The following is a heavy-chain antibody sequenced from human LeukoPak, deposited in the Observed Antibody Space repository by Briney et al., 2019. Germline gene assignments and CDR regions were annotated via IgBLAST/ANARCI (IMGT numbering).Heavy chain of an antibody. CDR2: ISYDGSNK. CDR1: GFTFSSYA. Sequence: PGRSLRLSCAASGFTFSSYAMHWVSQAPGKGLEWVAVISYDGSNKYYADSVKGRFTISRDNSKNTLYLQMNSLRAEDTAVYYCARVGEWLALDYWGQGTLVTVSS. D-gene: IGHD3-16*01. J-gene: IGHJ4*02. V-gene: IGHV3-30-3*01. CDR3: ARVGEWLALDY.